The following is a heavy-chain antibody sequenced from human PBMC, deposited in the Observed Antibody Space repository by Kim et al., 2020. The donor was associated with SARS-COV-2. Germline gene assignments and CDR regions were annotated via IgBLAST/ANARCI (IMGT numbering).Heavy chain of an antibody. J-gene: IGHJ3*02. CDR3: ARGTFDI. CDR1: GFTLSDHW. Sequence: GGSLRLSCAASGFTLSDHWMHWARQAPGKGLEWVANIKQDGGERYYVGSVKGRFTISRDNAKNSLYLQMNSLRAEDTAVYYCARGTFDIWGPGTMVTVS. CDR2: IKQDGGER. V-gene: IGHV3-7*01.